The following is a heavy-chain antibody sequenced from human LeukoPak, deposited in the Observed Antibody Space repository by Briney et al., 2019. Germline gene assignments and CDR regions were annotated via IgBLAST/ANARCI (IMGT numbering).Heavy chain of an antibody. CDR1: GGSFSGYY. D-gene: IGHD6-19*01. V-gene: IGHV4-34*01. J-gene: IGHJ4*02. Sequence: KPSETLSLTCAVYGGSFSGYYWSWIRQPPGKGREWIGEINPRGSPNYNPTLKSRVTISVDTSKNQFSLKLSSVTAADTAVYYCARARQWLVRSPFDYWGQGTLVTVSS. CDR3: ARARQWLVRSPFDY. CDR2: INPRGSP.